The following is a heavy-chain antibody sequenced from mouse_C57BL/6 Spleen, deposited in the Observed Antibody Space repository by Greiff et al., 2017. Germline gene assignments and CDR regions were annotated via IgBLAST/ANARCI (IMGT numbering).Heavy chain of an antibody. J-gene: IGHJ3*01. CDR3: ARGSSGPFAY. Sequence: VQLQQSGAELARPGASVKLSCKASGYTFTSYGISWVKQRTGQGLEWIGEIYPRSGNTYYNEKFKGKATLTADKSSSTAYMELRSLTSEDSAVYFCARGSSGPFAYWGQGTLVTVSA. CDR1: GYTFTSYG. V-gene: IGHV1-81*01. CDR2: IYPRSGNT. D-gene: IGHD3-2*02.